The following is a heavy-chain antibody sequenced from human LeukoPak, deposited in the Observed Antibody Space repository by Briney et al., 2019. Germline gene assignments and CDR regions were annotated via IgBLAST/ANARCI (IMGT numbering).Heavy chain of an antibody. CDR2: IYSGGNT. J-gene: IGHJ3*02. CDR3: AKGYADYGADAFDI. D-gene: IGHD4-17*01. Sequence: GGSLRLSCAASGFTVSSNYMSWVRQAPGKGLEWVSVIYSGGNTYYADSVEGRFTMSRDNSKNTLYLQMNSLRVEDTAVYYCAKGYADYGADAFDIWGQGTLVTVSS. V-gene: IGHV3-66*01. CDR1: GFTVSSNY.